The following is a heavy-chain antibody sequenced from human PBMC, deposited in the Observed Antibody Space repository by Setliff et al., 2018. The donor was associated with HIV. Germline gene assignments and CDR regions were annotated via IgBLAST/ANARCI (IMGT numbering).Heavy chain of an antibody. Sequence: SVKVSCKSSGGIFTTSSINWMRQVPGQGLEWMGGFNPIFTSPDYAQMFQDRITMTADESTSTAYMELRSLTSEDTAVYFCARGVRVTVVQRASSLDFWGQGTLVTVSS. CDR2: FNPIFTSP. J-gene: IGHJ4*02. V-gene: IGHV1-69*13. CDR3: ARGVRVTVVQRASSLDF. D-gene: IGHD2-21*02. CDR1: GGIFTTSS.